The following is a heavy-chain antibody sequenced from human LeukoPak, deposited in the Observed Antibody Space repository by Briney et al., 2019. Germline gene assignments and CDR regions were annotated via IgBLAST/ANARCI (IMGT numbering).Heavy chain of an antibody. CDR3: TRDSGTTGVVKFDP. CDR1: GYSISSGYY. V-gene: IGHV4-61*01. J-gene: IGHJ5*02. Sequence: SETLSLTCTVSGYSISSGYYWTWIRQPPGKGLEWIGYIYYSGSTNYNPSLKSRVTISVDTSKNQFSLRLTSVTAADTAVYYCTRDSGTTGVVKFDPWGQGILVTVSS. CDR2: IYYSGST. D-gene: IGHD4-23*01.